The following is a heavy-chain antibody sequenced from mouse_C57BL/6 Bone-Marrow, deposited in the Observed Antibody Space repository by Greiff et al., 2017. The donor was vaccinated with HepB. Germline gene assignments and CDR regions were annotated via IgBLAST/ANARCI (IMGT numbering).Heavy chain of an antibody. Sequence: EVKLVESGGGLVKPGGSLKLSCAASGFTFSDYGMHWVRQAPEQGLEWVAYISSGSSTIYYADTVKGRFTIFRDNAKNTLFLQMTSLGYEDTAMYYCARRRGGYFDVWGTGTTVTVSS. V-gene: IGHV5-17*01. CDR3: ARRRGGYFDV. J-gene: IGHJ1*03. CDR2: ISSGSSTI. CDR1: GFTFSDYG.